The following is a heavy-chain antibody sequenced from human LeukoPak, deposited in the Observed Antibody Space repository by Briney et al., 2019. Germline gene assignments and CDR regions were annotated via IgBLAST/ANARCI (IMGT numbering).Heavy chain of an antibody. D-gene: IGHD6-25*01. Sequence: PSGTLSLTCNVSGDSISRSTYYWAWIRQPPGKGLEWIGSVYYGRSPYFNPSLESRATKPVDTSKNHFYLKMSSVTAADTAVYYCARSSGTGTFSYWGQGTLVTVSS. CDR3: ARSSGTGTFSY. CDR2: VYYGRSP. J-gene: IGHJ4*02. V-gene: IGHV4-39*02. CDR1: GDSISRSTYY.